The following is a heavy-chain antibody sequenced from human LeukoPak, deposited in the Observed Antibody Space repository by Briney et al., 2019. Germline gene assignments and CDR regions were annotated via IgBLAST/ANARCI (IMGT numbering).Heavy chain of an antibody. CDR3: ANEIRPNDY. D-gene: IGHD4-17*01. CDR1: GFTFSSYG. V-gene: IGHV3-23*01. J-gene: IGHJ4*02. Sequence: GGSLRLSCAASGFTFSSYGMHWVRQAPGKGLEWVSAISISGSKTYYADSVKGRFTISRGNSKNTLYLQMNSLRAEDTAVYYCANEIRPNDYWGQGTQVTVSS. CDR2: ISISGSKT.